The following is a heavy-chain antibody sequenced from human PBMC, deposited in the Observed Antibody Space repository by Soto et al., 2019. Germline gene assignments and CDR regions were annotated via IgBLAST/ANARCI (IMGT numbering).Heavy chain of an antibody. V-gene: IGHV4-4*07. J-gene: IGHJ3*02. D-gene: IGHD5-12*01. CDR3: ARDSGCTGYEQGNPFDI. CDR1: GGSISRYY. CDR2: MYETGTT. Sequence: SETLSLTCSVSGGSISRYYWSWVRQPAGKGLEWIGRMYETGTTNYNPSLKSRVSMSIDTSKNQFTLKLRSVTAADTAFYYCARDSGCTGYEQGNPFDIWGQGTMVTVSS.